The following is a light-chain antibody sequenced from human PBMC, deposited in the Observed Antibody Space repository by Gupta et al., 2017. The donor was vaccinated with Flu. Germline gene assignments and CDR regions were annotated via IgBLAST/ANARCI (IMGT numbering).Light chain of an antibody. CDR2: LGS. CDR1: QRLLHSNGYNY. J-gene: IGKJ2*03. V-gene: IGKV2-28*01. Sequence: DSVMTQSPLSQPFPPGGPAPISCRSSQRLLHSNGYNYLHWYPQKPGQSPQLLIYLGSNRASGVPDRFSGSGSGTDFTLKISRVEAEDVGVYYCMQALQTPNSFGQGTKLEIK. CDR3: MQALQTPNS.